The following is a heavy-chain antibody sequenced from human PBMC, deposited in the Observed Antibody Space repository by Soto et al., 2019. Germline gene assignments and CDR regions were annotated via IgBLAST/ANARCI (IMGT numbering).Heavy chain of an antibody. CDR1: EYSFAGYW. CDR3: ARQIYDSDTGPNFQYYFDS. D-gene: IGHD3-22*01. V-gene: IGHV5-10-1*01. Sequence: GQSLKICCKGSEYSFAGYWITWVRQKPGKGLEWMGRIDPSDSQTYYSPSFRGHVTISATKSITTVFLQWSSLRASDTAMYYCARQIYDSDTGPNFQYYFDSWGQGTPVTVSS. J-gene: IGHJ4*02. CDR2: IDPSDSQT.